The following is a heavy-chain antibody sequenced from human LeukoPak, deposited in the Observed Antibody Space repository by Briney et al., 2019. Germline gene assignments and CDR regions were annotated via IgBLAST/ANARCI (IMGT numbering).Heavy chain of an antibody. J-gene: IGHJ4*02. CDR3: NLYYYDSSGYYRGDY. V-gene: IGHV4-34*01. D-gene: IGHD3-22*01. Sequence: SETLSLTCAVYGGSFSGYYWNWICQPPGKGLEWIGEINDTGSTNYNPSLKSRVTISVDTSKNQFSLRLRSVTAADTAVYYCNLYYYDSSGYYRGDYWGQGTPVTVSS. CDR1: GGSFSGYY. CDR2: INDTGST.